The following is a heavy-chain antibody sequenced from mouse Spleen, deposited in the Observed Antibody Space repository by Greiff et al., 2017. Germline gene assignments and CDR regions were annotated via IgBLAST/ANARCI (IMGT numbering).Heavy chain of an antibody. CDR2: IDPSNSET. V-gene: IGHV1-74*01. CDR3: ASPETAYWDREFAY. CDR1: GYTFTSYW. J-gene: IGHJ3*01. D-gene: IGHD4-1*01. Sequence: QVQLQQPGAELVKPGASVKLSCKASGYTFTSYWMHWVKQRPGQGLEWIGMIDPSNSETRLNQKFKDKATLNVDKSSNTAYMQLSSLTSEDSAVYYCASPETAYWDREFAYWGQGTLVTVSA.